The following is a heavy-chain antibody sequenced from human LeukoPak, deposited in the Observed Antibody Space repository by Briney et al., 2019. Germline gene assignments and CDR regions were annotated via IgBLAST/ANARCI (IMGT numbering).Heavy chain of an antibody. CDR2: IYPGDSDT. D-gene: IGHD1-26*01. CDR1: GYSFTSYW. V-gene: IGHV5-51*01. Sequence: GESLKISCKGSGYSFTSYWIGWVRQMPGKGLEWMGIIYPGDSDTRYSPSLQGQVTISADKSISTAYLQWSSLKASDTAIYYCARLSGSYYSPMDVWGKGTAVTISS. CDR3: ARLSGSYYSPMDV. J-gene: IGHJ6*03.